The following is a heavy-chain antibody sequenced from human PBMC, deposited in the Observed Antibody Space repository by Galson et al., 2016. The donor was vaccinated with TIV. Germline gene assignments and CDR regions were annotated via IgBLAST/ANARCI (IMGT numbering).Heavy chain of an antibody. J-gene: IGHJ3*01. Sequence: SLRLSCAASGFTFSIYAMHRVRQAPGKGLEWVGLIPYDGSKKWDADSVKGRFTISKDNSENTLNLQMNTLRAEDTAVYYCARTGANTLYSGGYGDVDGFDFWGQGTMVTVSS. D-gene: IGHD1-26*01. CDR3: ARTGANTLYSGGYGDVDGFDF. V-gene: IGHV3-30*03. CDR1: GFTFSIYA. CDR2: IPYDGSKK.